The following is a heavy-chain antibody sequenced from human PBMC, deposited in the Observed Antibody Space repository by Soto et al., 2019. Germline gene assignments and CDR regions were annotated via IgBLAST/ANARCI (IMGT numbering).Heavy chain of an antibody. D-gene: IGHD3-10*01. Sequence: AGGSLRLSCAASGFTFSSYWMSWVRQAPGKGLEWVANIKQDGSEKYYVDSVKGRFTISRDNAKNSLYLQMNSLRAEDTAVYYCARDHYYGSGSYGMDVWGQGTTVTVSS. CDR2: IKQDGSEK. J-gene: IGHJ6*02. CDR1: GFTFSSYW. CDR3: ARDHYYGSGSYGMDV. V-gene: IGHV3-7*04.